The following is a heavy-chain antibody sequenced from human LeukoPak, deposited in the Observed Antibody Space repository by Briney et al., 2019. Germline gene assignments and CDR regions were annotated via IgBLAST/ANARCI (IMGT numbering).Heavy chain of an antibody. J-gene: IGHJ4*02. D-gene: IGHD3-22*01. CDR2: VSGGGERT. CDR1: GIVFSNTA. V-gene: IGHV3-48*03. CDR3: ARPPITYYYDSSAYY. Sequence: QPGGSLRLSCAASGIVFSNTAMNWARQSPGRGLEWISAVSGGGERTFYADSVKGRFTISRDNAKNSLYLQMNSLRAEDTAVYYCARPPITYYYDSSAYYWGQGTLVTVSS.